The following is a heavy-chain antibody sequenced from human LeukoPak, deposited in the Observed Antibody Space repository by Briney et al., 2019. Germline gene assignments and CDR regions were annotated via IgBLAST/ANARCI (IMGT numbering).Heavy chain of an antibody. CDR2: ISTSSSYI. CDR3: AKEDGDYWREYYYYYMDV. D-gene: IGHD4-17*01. Sequence: GGSLRLSCAASGFTFNRYNMNWVRRAPGKGLEWVSSISTSSSYIYYADSVRGRFTISRDNAKNSLYLQMNSLRAEDTAVYYCAKEDGDYWREYYYYYMDVWGKGTTVTISS. J-gene: IGHJ6*03. CDR1: GFTFNRYN. V-gene: IGHV3-21*01.